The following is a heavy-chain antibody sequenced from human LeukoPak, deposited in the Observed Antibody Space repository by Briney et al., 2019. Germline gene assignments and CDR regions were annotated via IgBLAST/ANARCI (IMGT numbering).Heavy chain of an antibody. CDR2: INPSGGST. V-gene: IGHV1-46*01. J-gene: IGHJ4*02. Sequence: ASVKVSCKASGYTFTSYYMHWVRQAPGQGLEWMGIINPSGGSTSCAQKFQGRVTMTRDTSTSTVYMELSSLRSEDTAVYYCARDYYDFWSGYFTGTNPWYYFDYWGQGTLVTVSS. CDR3: ARDYYDFWSGYFTGTNPWYYFDY. D-gene: IGHD3-3*01. CDR1: GYTFTSYY.